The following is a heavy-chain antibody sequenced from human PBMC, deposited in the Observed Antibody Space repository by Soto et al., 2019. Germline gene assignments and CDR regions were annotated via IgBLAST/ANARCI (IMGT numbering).Heavy chain of an antibody. J-gene: IGHJ4*02. CDR1: GFTFSSYG. Sequence: PGGSLRLSCAASGFTFSSYGMHWVRQAPGKGLEWVAVISYDGSNKYYADSVKGRFTISRDNSKNTLYLQMNSLRAEDTAVYYCAKDSGYYDFFPSTYYFDYWGQGTLVTVSS. D-gene: IGHD3-3*01. CDR3: AKDSGYYDFFPSTYYFDY. CDR2: ISYDGSNK. V-gene: IGHV3-30*18.